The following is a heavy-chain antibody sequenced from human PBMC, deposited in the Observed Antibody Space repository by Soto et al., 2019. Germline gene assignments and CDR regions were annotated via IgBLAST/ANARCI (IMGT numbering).Heavy chain of an antibody. CDR1: GFTFSTYW. J-gene: IGHJ5*02. CDR2: INSDASYT. CDR3: VRDGHCITTICYGSWFDP. Sequence: EVQLVESGGGLVQPGGSLRLSCAASGFTFSTYWMHWIRQVPGKGLEWVSRINSDASYTYYADSVKGRFTISRDNAKYTLHLEMNSLRAEDTAVYYFVRDGHCITTICYGSWFDPWGQGTLVTVSS. V-gene: IGHV3-74*01. D-gene: IGHD2-2*01.